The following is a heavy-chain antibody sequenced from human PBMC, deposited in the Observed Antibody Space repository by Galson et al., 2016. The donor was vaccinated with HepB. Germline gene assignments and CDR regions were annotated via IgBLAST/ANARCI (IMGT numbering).Heavy chain of an antibody. Sequence: SETLSLTCAVSSESFSGHHWTWIRQAPGKGLEWIGEIHHDGSANYDPSPKSRVTISLDTSKKQFSLILTSVTAADTAVYYCTRGPHPQWPVSGYWGQGTLVTVSS. CDR3: TRGPHPQWPVSGY. CDR1: SESFSGHH. J-gene: IGHJ4*02. V-gene: IGHV4-34*01. D-gene: IGHD3-16*01. CDR2: IHHDGSA.